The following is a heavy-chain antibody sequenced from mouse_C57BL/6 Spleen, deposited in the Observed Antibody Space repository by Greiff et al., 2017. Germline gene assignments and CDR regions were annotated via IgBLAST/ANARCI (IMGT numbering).Heavy chain of an antibody. CDR3: ARSELGAWFAY. Sequence: VQLQQPGAELVRPGSSVKLSCKASGYTFTSYWMDWVKQRPGQGLEWIGNIYPSDSETHYNQKFKDKATLTVDKSSSTAYRQLSSLTSEDSAVYYCARSELGAWFAYWGQGTLVTVSA. V-gene: IGHV1-61*01. CDR2: IYPSDSET. D-gene: IGHD4-1*01. J-gene: IGHJ3*01. CDR1: GYTFTSYW.